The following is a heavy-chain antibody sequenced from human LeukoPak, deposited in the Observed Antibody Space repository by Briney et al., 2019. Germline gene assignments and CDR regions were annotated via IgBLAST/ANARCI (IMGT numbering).Heavy chain of an antibody. CDR3: ARVGRGIAAAFDY. J-gene: IGHJ4*02. Sequence: ASVKVSCKASGYTFTSYAMHWVRQAPGQRLEWMGWINAGNGNTKYSQKFQGRVTITRDTSASTAYMELSSLRSEDTAVYYCARVGRGIAAAFDYWGQGTLVTVSS. D-gene: IGHD6-13*01. CDR2: INAGNGNT. V-gene: IGHV1-3*01. CDR1: GYTFTSYA.